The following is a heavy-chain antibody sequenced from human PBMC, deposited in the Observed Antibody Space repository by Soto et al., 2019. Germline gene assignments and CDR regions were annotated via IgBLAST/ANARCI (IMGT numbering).Heavy chain of an antibody. V-gene: IGHV3-23*01. J-gene: IGHJ5*02. CDR1: GFTFSSYA. D-gene: IGHD3-9*01. CDR2: ISGSGGST. Sequence: SCAASGFTFSSYAMSWVRQAPGKGLEWVSAISGSGGSTYYADSVKGRFTISRDNSKNTLYLQMNSLRAEDTAVYYCAKGPYYDILTGDNWFDPWGQGTLVTVSS. CDR3: AKGPYYDILTGDNWFDP.